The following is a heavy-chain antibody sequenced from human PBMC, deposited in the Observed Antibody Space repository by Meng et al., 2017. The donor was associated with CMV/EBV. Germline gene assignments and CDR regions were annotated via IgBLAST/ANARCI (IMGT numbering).Heavy chain of an antibody. V-gene: IGHV1-18*01. CDR2: SGNYNGNR. D-gene: IGHD3-9*01. J-gene: IGHJ4*02. CDR3: ARDWEPYDVVTGYHYLDY. CDR1: GYTFTSYG. Sequence: ASVKVSCKASGYTFTSYGISWVRQAPGQGPEWMAWSGNYNGNRKYAQKFLGRVTMTTDTSTSTAYMELRSLRSDDTAVYYCARDWEPYDVVTGYHYLDYWGQGTLVTVSS.